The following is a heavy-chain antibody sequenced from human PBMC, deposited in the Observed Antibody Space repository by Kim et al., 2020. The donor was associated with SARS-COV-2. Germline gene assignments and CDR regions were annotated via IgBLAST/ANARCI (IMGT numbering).Heavy chain of an antibody. J-gene: IGHJ4*02. V-gene: IGHV4-34*01. Sequence: THARKNWVPISADTSKNQCSLKLSSVTAADTAVYYCARGPEQQLVRLDYWGQGTLVTVSS. CDR3: ARGPEQQLVRLDY. D-gene: IGHD6-13*01.